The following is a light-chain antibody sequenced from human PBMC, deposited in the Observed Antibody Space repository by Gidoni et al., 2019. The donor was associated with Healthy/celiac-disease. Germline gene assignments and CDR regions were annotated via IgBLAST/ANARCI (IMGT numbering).Light chain of an antibody. CDR3: QQYGSSPWT. Sequence: EIMLTQSPGTLSLSPGERATLSCRASQSVSSSYLAWYQQKPGPAPRLLIYGASSRATGIPDRFSGSGSGTDFTLTISILEPEDFAVYYCQQYGSSPWTFGQXTKVEIK. J-gene: IGKJ1*01. CDR1: QSVSSSY. V-gene: IGKV3-20*01. CDR2: GAS.